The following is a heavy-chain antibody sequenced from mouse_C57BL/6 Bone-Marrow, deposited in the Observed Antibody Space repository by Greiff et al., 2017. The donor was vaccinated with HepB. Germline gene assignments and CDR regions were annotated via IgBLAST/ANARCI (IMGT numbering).Heavy chain of an antibody. V-gene: IGHV1-69*01. Sequence: QVQLQQPGAELVIPGASVKLSCKASGYTFTSYWMHWVKQRPGQGLEWIGEIDPSDSYTNYNQKFKGKSTLTVDKSSSTAYMQLSSLTSEDSAVYYCAREGYYYGSSYFDYWGQGTTLTVSS. CDR1: GYTFTSYW. CDR2: IDPSDSYT. D-gene: IGHD1-1*01. J-gene: IGHJ2*01. CDR3: AREGYYYGSSYFDY.